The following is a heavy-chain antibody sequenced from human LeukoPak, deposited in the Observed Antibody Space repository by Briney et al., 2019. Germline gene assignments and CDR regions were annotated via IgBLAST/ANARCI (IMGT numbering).Heavy chain of an antibody. CDR2: IVVGSGNT. J-gene: IGHJ4*02. CDR1: GFTFTSSA. V-gene: IGHV1-58*02. D-gene: IGHD3-22*01. Sequence: SVKVSCKASGFTFTSSAMQWVRQARGQRLEWIGWIVVGSGNTNYAQKFQEGVTISRDMSTSTAYMELSSLRSEDTAVYYCAADPYYYDSSGHPLPRYWGQGTLVTVSS. CDR3: AADPYYYDSSGHPLPRY.